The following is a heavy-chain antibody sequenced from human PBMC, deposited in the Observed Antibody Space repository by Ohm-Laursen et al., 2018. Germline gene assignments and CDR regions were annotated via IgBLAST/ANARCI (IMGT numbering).Heavy chain of an antibody. D-gene: IGHD3-22*01. J-gene: IGHJ4*02. Sequence: SLRLSCSASGFTFDDYAMHWVRQAPGKGLEWVAGLSWSSVSIGYADSVKGRFTISRDNSKNTLYLQMNSLRAEDTAVYYCARDPNYYDSSGYYVHYWGQGTLVTVSS. CDR3: ARDPNYYDSSGYYVHY. V-gene: IGHV3-9*01. CDR1: GFTFDDYA. CDR2: LSWSSVSI.